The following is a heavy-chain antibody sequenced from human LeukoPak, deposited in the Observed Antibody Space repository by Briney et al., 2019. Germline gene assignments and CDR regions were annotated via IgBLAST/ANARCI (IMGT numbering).Heavy chain of an antibody. CDR2: IKQDGSEE. CDR3: ARGVATSY. J-gene: IGHJ4*02. CDR1: GFTFSSYW. Sequence: GGSLKLSCAASGFTFSSYWMSWVRQAPGKGLEWVANIKQDGSEEYYVDSVKGRFTISRDNAKNSLYLQMNSLRAEDTAMYYCARGVATSYWGQGSLVTVSS. V-gene: IGHV3-7*03. D-gene: IGHD5-12*01.